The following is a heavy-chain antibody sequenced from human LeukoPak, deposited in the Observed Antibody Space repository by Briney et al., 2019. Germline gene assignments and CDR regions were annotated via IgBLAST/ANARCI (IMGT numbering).Heavy chain of an antibody. CDR3: ARSHSGYSFDS. Sequence: GGSLRLSCAASGFTFSDYYMSWIRQAPGKGLEWVSYISDSTTHTKYADSVKGRFTISRDNAKNSLYLQMDSLRTEDTAVYYCARSHSGYSFDSWGQGTLVTVSP. D-gene: IGHD5-18*01. CDR2: ISDSTTHT. J-gene: IGHJ4*02. V-gene: IGHV3-11*03. CDR1: GFTFSDYY.